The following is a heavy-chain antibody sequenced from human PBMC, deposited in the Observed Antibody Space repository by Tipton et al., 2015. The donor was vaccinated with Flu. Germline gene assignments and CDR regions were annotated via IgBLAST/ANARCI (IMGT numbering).Heavy chain of an antibody. CDR3: ARAEIGDFDY. Sequence: GLVKPSETLSLTCTVSGFSLTSGFYWGWVRQPPGKGLEWIGYLYHTGSTYYNPPLEGRVTFSVDTSNNRFSLNLTSVTAADTAVYYCARAEIGDFDYWGQGTLVTVSS. CDR2: LYHTGST. J-gene: IGHJ4*02. D-gene: IGHD2/OR15-2a*01. CDR1: GFSLTSGFY. V-gene: IGHV4-38-2*02.